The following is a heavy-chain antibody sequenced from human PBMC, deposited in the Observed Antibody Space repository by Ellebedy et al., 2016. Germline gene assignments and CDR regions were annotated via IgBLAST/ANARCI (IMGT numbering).Heavy chain of an antibody. V-gene: IGHV3-23*01. D-gene: IGHD2-2*01. J-gene: IGHJ4*02. CDR2: ISANGDNT. CDR3: RQGHYADY. Sequence: GGSLRLSXAVSGIQFSNFFMSWVRQAPGKGLEWVSTISANGDNTYLADSVQGRFTISRDNFRNTLHLQMNNLRGEDTAVYYCRQGHYADYWGQGTLVTVSS. CDR1: GIQFSNFF.